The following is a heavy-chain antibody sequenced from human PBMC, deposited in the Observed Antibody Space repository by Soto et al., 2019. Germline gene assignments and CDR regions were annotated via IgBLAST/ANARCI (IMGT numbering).Heavy chain of an antibody. CDR2: IIPIPSIA. Sequence: QVQLVQSGAEVKKPGSSVKVSCKASGGTFSSYTISWVRQAPGQGLEWMGRIIPIPSIANYAQKCQCRVTITADKATGAGYMELSSLRSEDTAVYYCARGPQTTGSAWGAFDIWGQRTMVTVS. V-gene: IGHV1-69*02. CDR1: GGTFSSYT. D-gene: IGHD1-1*01. CDR3: ARGPQTTGSAWGAFDI. J-gene: IGHJ3*02.